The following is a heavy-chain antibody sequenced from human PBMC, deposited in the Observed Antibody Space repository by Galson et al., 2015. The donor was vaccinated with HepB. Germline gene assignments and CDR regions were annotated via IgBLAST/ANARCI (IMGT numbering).Heavy chain of an antibody. V-gene: IGHV3-23*01. J-gene: IGHJ4*02. CDR1: GLTLSAFA. Sequence: SLRLSCADSGLTLSAFAINWVRQAPGKGLEWVSSISGGGRTTYQADSVKGRFTISRDNSKNTVYLQMNSLRAEDTAVYYCAKDTAMIYYFDFWGQGTLVTVSS. D-gene: IGHD5-18*01. CDR2: ISGGGRTT. CDR3: AKDTAMIYYFDF.